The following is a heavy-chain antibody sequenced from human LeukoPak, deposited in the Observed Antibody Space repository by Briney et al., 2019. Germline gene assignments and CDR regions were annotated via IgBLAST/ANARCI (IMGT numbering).Heavy chain of an antibody. J-gene: IGHJ4*01. CDR1: GFTFGSYG. D-gene: IGHD4-17*01. Sequence: GGSLRLSCAASGFTFGSYGMNWVRQAPGRGLEWVASISSTGFYKYYADSVKGRFTISRDNSKTSLYLQMNSLRGEDSGVYYCARDYGDYYFDYWGHGTLVSVSS. V-gene: IGHV3-21*01. CDR2: ISSTGFYK. CDR3: ARDYGDYYFDY.